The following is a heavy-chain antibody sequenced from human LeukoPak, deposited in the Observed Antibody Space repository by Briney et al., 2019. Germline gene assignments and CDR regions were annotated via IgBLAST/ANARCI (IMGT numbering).Heavy chain of an antibody. D-gene: IGHD5-24*01. Sequence: GGSLRLSCAASGFTFSDYYMSWIRQAPGKGLEWVSYISSSGSTTYYAESVKGRFTISRDNSKNTLNLQMNSLRAEDTAVYYCARARDGYPIGYFDYWGQGTLVTVSS. CDR3: ARARDGYPIGYFDY. J-gene: IGHJ4*02. V-gene: IGHV3-11*04. CDR1: GFTFSDYY. CDR2: ISSSGSTT.